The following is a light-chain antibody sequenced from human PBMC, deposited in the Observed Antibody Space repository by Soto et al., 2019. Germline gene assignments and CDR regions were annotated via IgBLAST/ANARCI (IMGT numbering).Light chain of an antibody. V-gene: IGLV2-11*01. J-gene: IGLJ3*02. CDR1: SSDVGDYNY. Sequence: QSALTQPRSVSGSPGQSVTISCTGTSSDVGDYNYVSWYQHHPGKAPKLLIYAVNMRPSGVPDRFSGSKSGNTASLTISGLQAEDEADYSCCSYAGSYTWVFGGGTKLTVL. CDR2: AVN. CDR3: CSYAGSYTWV.